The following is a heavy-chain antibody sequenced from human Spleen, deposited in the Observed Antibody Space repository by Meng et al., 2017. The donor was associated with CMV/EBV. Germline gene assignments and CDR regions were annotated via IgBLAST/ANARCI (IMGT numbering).Heavy chain of an antibody. CDR3: ARGAFSGFFDP. Sequence: LTSPVSGGSIRPNNWWRWVRQPPGKGLEWIGQVHESGSTRYSPSLRGRVTTSIDKSKNQFFLKLNSLTAADTALYYCARGAFSGFFDPWGQGTLVTVSS. CDR2: VHESGST. V-gene: IGHV4-4*02. D-gene: IGHD1-26*01. CDR1: GGSIRPNNW. J-gene: IGHJ5*02.